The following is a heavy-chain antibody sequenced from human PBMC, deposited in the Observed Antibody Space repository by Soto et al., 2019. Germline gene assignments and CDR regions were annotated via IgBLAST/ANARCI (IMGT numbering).Heavy chain of an antibody. J-gene: IGHJ3*02. CDR3: ARDSGSYTENAFDI. D-gene: IGHD1-26*01. V-gene: IGHV3-9*01. CDR1: GFTFGDYA. Sequence: GGSLSLSCAASGFTFGDYAMHWVRQAPGKGLEWVSGISWNSGSIGYADSVKGRFTISRDNSKNTVYLQMNSLRAEDTAVYYCARDSGSYTENAFDIWGQGTMVTVSS. CDR2: ISWNSGSI.